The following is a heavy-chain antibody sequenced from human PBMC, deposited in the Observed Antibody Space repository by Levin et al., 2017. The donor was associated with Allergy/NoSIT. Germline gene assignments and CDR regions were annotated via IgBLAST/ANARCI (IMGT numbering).Heavy chain of an antibody. CDR3: AISRIGYCSSTSCGGTGEVIY. CDR2: INHSGST. D-gene: IGHD2-2*01. V-gene: IGHV4-34*01. J-gene: IGHJ4*02. Sequence: SQTLSLTCAVYGGSFSGYYWSWIRQPPGKGLEWIGEINHSGSTNYNPSLKSRVTISVDTSKNQFSLKLSSVTAADTAVYYCAISRIGYCSSTSCGGTGEVIYWGQGTLVTVSS. CDR1: GGSFSGYY.